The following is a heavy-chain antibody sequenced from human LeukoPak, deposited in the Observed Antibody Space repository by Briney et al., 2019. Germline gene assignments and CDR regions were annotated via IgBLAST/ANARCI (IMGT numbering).Heavy chain of an antibody. CDR2: ISGSGGST. CDR3: ASYSSGWLRNFDY. Sequence: GRSLRLSCAASGFTFSSYAMSWVRQAPGKGLAWVSAISGSGGSTYYADSVKGRFTISRDNSKNTLYLQMNSLRAEDTAVYYCASYSSGWLRNFDYWGQGTLVTVSS. CDR1: GFTFSSYA. D-gene: IGHD6-19*01. V-gene: IGHV3-23*01. J-gene: IGHJ4*02.